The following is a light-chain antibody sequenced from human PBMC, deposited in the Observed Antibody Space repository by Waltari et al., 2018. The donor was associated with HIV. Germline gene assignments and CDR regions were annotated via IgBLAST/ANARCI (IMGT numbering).Light chain of an antibody. CDR3: QTWDTGIQV. Sequence: QVVLTQSPSASASLGASVKLTCTLRRGHNNYAIAWHQQQPEKGPRYLMRVGTNGSHIKGDGIPDRFSSSSSGTERCLIISSLQSEDEADYYCQTWDTGIQVFGGGTKLTVL. V-gene: IGLV4-69*01. CDR1: RGHNNYA. J-gene: IGLJ3*02. CDR2: VGTNGSH.